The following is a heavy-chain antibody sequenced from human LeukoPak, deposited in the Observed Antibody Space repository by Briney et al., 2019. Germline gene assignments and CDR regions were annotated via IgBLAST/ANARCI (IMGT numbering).Heavy chain of an antibody. CDR3: ARDRVGYCSSNSCFTIDN. CDR2: IWYDGSNK. J-gene: IGHJ4*02. D-gene: IGHD2-2*01. Sequence: GRSLRLSCAASGFTFNTHGMYWVRQAPGKGLEWVAVIWYDGSNKYYAASVKGRFSISRDNTNNMLYLQMNSLRAEDTAVYYCARDRVGYCSSNSCFTIDNWGQGTLVTVSS. V-gene: IGHV3-33*07. CDR1: GFTFNTHG.